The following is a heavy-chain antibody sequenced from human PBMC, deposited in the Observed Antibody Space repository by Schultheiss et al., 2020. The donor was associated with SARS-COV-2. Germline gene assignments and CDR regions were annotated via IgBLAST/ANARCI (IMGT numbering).Heavy chain of an antibody. D-gene: IGHD2-21*02. CDR3: AKSLLGVVVTATPFDY. J-gene: IGHJ4*02. V-gene: IGHV3-30*18. Sequence: GGSLRLSCAASGFTFSSYGMHWVRQAPGKGLEWVAVISYDGSNKCYADSVKGRFTISRDNSKNTLYLQMNSLRAEDTAVYYCAKSLLGVVVTATPFDYWGQGTLVTVPS. CDR1: GFTFSSYG. CDR2: ISYDGSNK.